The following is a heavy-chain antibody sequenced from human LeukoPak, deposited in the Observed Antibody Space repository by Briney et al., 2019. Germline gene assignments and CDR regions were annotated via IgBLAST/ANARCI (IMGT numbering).Heavy chain of an antibody. D-gene: IGHD4-11*01. J-gene: IGHJ4*02. CDR1: GFTFSSFS. Sequence: GGSLRLSCAASGFTFSSFSMNWVRQAPGQGLEWVSYISSSSSTRNYADSVKGRFTISRDNAKNSLYLQMSNLRDEDTAVYYCARDLISGHYTFDYWGQGTLVTVSS. CDR3: ARDLISGHYTFDY. CDR2: ISSSSSTR. V-gene: IGHV3-48*02.